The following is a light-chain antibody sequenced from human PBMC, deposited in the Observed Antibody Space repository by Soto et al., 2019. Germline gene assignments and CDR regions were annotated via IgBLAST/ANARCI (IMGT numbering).Light chain of an antibody. J-gene: IGKJ1*01. CDR1: QSVSSN. V-gene: IGKV3-15*01. CDR2: GAS. CDR3: QHLGT. Sequence: EIVMTQSPFILSVSPGERATLSCRASQSVSSNLAWYQQTPGQAPRLLIYGASTRATGIPARFSGSGSGTEFTLPISSLQSEDFAVYYCQHLGTFGQGTKVEIK.